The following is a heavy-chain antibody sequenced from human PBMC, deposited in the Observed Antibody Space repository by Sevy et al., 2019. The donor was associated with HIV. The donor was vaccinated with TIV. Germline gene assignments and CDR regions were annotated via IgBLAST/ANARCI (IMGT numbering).Heavy chain of an antibody. CDR1: GFTFSSYG. V-gene: IGHV3-30*18. CDR3: AKDQGGYSYGLPGYYYYGMDV. D-gene: IGHD5-18*01. Sequence: GGSLRLSCAASGFTFSSYGMHWVRQAPGKGLEWVAVISYDGSNKYYADSVKGRFTISRDNSKNTLSLQMNSLRAEDTAVYYCAKDQGGYSYGLPGYYYYGMDVWVQGTTVTVSS. CDR2: ISYDGSNK. J-gene: IGHJ6*02.